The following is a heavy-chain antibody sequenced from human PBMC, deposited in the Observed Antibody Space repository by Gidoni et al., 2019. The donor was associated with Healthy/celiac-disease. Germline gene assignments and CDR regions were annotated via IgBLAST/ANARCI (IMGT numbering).Heavy chain of an antibody. CDR3: ARRRHGSGSYYTLNYYYYYGMDV. D-gene: IGHD3-10*01. J-gene: IGHJ6*02. CDR2: IYYSGST. CDR1: GGSIRSSSYS. V-gene: IGHV4-39*01. Sequence: QLQLQESGPGLVKPSETLSLTCTVSGGSIRSSSYSWGWIRQPPGKGLEWIGSIYYSGSTYYNPSLKSRVTISVDTSKNQFSLKLSSVTAADTAVYYCARRRHGSGSYYTLNYYYYYGMDVWGQGTTVTVSS.